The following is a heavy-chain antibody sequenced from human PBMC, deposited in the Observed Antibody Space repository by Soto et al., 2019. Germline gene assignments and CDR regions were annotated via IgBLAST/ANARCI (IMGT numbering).Heavy chain of an antibody. CDR1: GFTFDDYA. CDR2: ISWNSGSI. Sequence: EVQLVESGGGLVQPGRSLRLSCAASGFTFDDYAMHWVRQAPGKGLEWVSGISWNSGSIGYADSVKGRFTISRDNAKNSLYLQMNSLRAEETALYYCAKVEGMDVWGKGTTVTVSS. CDR3: AKVEGMDV. J-gene: IGHJ6*03. V-gene: IGHV3-9*01.